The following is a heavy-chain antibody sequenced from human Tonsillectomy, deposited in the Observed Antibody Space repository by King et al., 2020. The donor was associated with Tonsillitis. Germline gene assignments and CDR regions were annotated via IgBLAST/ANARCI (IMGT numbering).Heavy chain of an antibody. J-gene: IGHJ4*02. V-gene: IGHV3-74*01. D-gene: IGHD6-19*01. CDR2: INSDGSST. CDR1: GFTLSSYW. Sequence: VQLVESGGGLVQPGGSLRLSCAVSGFTLSSYWRHWVRQAPGKGLVWVSRINSDGSSTSYADSVKGRFTISRDNAKNTLYLLMNSLRGEDTAVYYCARESSVGQWAPLDYGGQGTLVTVSA. CDR3: ARESSVGQWAPLDY.